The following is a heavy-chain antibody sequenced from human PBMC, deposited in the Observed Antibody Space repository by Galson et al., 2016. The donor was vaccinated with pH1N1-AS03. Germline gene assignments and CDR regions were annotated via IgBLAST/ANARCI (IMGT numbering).Heavy chain of an antibody. CDR2: IYYSGRT. V-gene: IGHV4-59*11. J-gene: IGHJ6*02. CDR1: GVSSDSRY. D-gene: IGHD6-25*01. Sequence: SETLSLTCSVSGVSSDSRYWSWLRQSPGKGLEWIGYIYYSGRTDYNPSFESRVTISVDTSKNHVSLQLRSVTAADTAVYYCARERWQRHDSGYYGMDVWGRGTTVTVSS. CDR3: ARERWQRHDSGYYGMDV.